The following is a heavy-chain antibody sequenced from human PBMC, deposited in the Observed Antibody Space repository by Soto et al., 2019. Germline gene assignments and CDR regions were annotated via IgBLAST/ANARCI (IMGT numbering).Heavy chain of an antibody. Sequence: GGSLRLSCTASGFTFGDYAMSWVRQAPGKGLEWVGFIRSKAYGGTTEYAASVKGRFTISRDDSKSIAYLQMNSLKTEGTAVYYCTRGRITIFGVVPDDAFDIWGQGKMVTVSS. CDR3: TRGRITIFGVVPDDAFDI. D-gene: IGHD3-3*01. CDR2: IRSKAYGGTT. CDR1: GFTFGDYA. J-gene: IGHJ3*02. V-gene: IGHV3-49*04.